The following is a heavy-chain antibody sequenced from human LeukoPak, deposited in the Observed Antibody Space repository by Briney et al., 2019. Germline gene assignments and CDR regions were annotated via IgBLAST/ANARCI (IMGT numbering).Heavy chain of an antibody. J-gene: IGHJ3*02. V-gene: IGHV3-9*01. D-gene: IGHD1-26*01. Sequence: GGSLRLSCAASGFTFDDYAMHWVRQAPGKGLEWVSGISWNSGSIGYADSVKGRFTISRDNAKNSLYLQMNSLRAEDTALYYCAKDSGSYSRSISYALDIWGQGTMVTVSS. CDR3: AKDSGSYSRSISYALDI. CDR2: ISWNSGSI. CDR1: GFTFDDYA.